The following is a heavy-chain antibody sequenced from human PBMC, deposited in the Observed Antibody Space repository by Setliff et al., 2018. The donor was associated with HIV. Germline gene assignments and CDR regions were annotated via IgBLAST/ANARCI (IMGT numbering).Heavy chain of an antibody. CDR1: GFTFGDYY. D-gene: IGHD2-8*01. Sequence: GGSLRLSCAASGFTFGDYYMTWIRQAPKKGLEFVAYISSRGSVIQYADSVKGRFTISRDNAKNSLSLQMNNLRDEDTAVYFCARGDVVQSRGALDPWGQGARVTVSS. CDR2: ISSRGSVI. J-gene: IGHJ5*02. V-gene: IGHV3-11*04. CDR3: ARGDVVQSRGALDP.